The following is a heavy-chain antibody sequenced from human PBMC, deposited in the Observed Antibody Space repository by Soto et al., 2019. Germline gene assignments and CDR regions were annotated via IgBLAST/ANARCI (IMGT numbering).Heavy chain of an antibody. CDR1: GGTFSSYA. CDR2: IIPIFGTA. V-gene: IGHV1-69*13. D-gene: IGHD3-22*01. J-gene: IGHJ3*02. CDR3: ARSPKPYYYDSSGYYSAFDI. Sequence: SVKVSCKASGGTFSSYAISWVRQAPGQGLEWMGGIIPIFGTANYAQKFQGRVTITADESTSTAYMELSSLRSEDTAVYYCARSPKPYYYDSSGYYSAFDIWGQGTMVTVSS.